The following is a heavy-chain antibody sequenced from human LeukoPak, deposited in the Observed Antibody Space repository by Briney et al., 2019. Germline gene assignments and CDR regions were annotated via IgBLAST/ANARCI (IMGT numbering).Heavy chain of an antibody. J-gene: IGHJ5*02. CDR2: ISYDGSNK. CDR3: ARDGYYGDYVRILWFDP. CDR1: GFTFSSYS. Sequence: GGSLRLSCPVSGFTFSSYSMHWVRQAPGKGLEWVAVISYDGSNKYYADSVKGRFTIPRDNSKNTLYLQMNSLRAEDTAVYYCARDGYYGDYVRILWFDPWGQGTLVTVSS. V-gene: IGHV3-30*04. D-gene: IGHD4-17*01.